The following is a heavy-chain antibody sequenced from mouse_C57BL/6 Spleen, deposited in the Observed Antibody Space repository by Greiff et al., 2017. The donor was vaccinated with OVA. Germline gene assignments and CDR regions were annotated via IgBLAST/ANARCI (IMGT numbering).Heavy chain of an antibody. D-gene: IGHD2-10*02. Sequence: QVQLKQSGAELVRPGASVTLSCKASGYTFTDYEMHWVKQTPVHGLEWIGAIDPETGGTAYNQKFKGKAILTADKSSSTAYMELRSLTSEDSAVYYCTTRRGYGNYGAMDYWGQGTSVTVSS. CDR3: TTRRGYGNYGAMDY. CDR2: IDPETGGT. V-gene: IGHV1-15*01. CDR1: GYTFTDYE. J-gene: IGHJ4*01.